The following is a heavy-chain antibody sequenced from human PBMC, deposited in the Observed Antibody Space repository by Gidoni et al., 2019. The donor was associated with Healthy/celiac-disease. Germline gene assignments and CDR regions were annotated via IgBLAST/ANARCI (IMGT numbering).Heavy chain of an antibody. Sequence: QVQLQESGPGLVKPSETLSLTCTVPGGPISSYYWSWIRQPAGKGLEWIGRIYTSGSTNYNPSLKSRVTMSVDTSKNQFSLKLSSVTAADTAVYYCARDPYYYGSGKGAFDIWGQGTMVTVSS. CDR2: IYTSGST. J-gene: IGHJ3*02. CDR3: ARDPYYYGSGKGAFDI. D-gene: IGHD3-10*01. V-gene: IGHV4-4*07. CDR1: GGPISSYY.